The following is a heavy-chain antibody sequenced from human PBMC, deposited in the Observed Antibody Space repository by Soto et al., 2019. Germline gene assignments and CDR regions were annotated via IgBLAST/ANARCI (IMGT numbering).Heavy chain of an antibody. CDR3: ARQGGSKGIRAFDI. J-gene: IGHJ3*02. CDR2: IYYSGST. CDR1: GGSISSYY. V-gene: IGHV4-59*08. D-gene: IGHD2-15*01. Sequence: SETLSLTCTVSGGSISSYYWSWIRQPPGKGLEWIGYIYYSGSTNYNPSLKSRVTISVDTSKNQFSLKLSSVTAADTAVYYCARQGGSKGIRAFDIWGQGTVVTVSS.